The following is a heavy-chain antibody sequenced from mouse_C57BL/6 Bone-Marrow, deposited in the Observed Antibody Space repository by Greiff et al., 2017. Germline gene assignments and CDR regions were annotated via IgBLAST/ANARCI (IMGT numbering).Heavy chain of an antibody. V-gene: IGHV1-82*01. D-gene: IGHD1-1*01. J-gene: IGHJ1*03. CDR2: IYPGDGDT. Sequence: QVQLKPSGPELVKPGASVKISCKASGYAFSSSWLNWVKPRPGTGLAWIGRIYPGDGDTNYNGKFTGKATLTAGESSSTASMHLSSLTSEDAAVYYCARIRSYYVRYFDFWGTGTTVTVSS. CDR3: ARIRSYYVRYFDF. CDR1: GYAFSSSW.